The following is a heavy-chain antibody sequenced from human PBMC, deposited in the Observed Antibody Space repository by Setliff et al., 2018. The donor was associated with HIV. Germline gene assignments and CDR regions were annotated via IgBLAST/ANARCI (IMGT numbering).Heavy chain of an antibody. V-gene: IGHV3-23*01. CDR3: AKDRITGYYNFWSGPNFDY. CDR1: GFTFSNYA. CDR2: ILSTGERT. D-gene: IGHD3-3*01. Sequence: PGGSLRLSCAASGFTFSNYAMSWVRQAPGEGLEWVSAILSTGERTFYADSVKGRFTISRDNSKNTVYLQMNSLRADDTAVYYCAKDRITGYYNFWSGPNFDYWGQGTLVTVSS. J-gene: IGHJ4*02.